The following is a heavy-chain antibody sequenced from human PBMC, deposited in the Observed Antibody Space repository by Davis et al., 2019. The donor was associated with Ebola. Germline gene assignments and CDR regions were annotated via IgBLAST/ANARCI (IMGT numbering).Heavy chain of an antibody. J-gene: IGHJ4*02. Sequence: VKVSCKASGYTFTDYNIHWMRQAPGQGLEWLGRVLKSGATNYVQKFQGRVTMTRDTSISTVYMELSSLRYDDTADYYCARGHNYAHEYWGQGTLVTVSS. CDR1: GYTFTDYN. D-gene: IGHD4-11*01. CDR2: VLKSGAT. CDR3: ARGHNYAHEY. V-gene: IGHV1-2*06.